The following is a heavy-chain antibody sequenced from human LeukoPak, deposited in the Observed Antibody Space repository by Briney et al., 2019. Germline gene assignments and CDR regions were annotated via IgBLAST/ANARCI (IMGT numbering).Heavy chain of an antibody. CDR3: ARLIAVTDNYFDY. CDR2: VYYSGST. J-gene: IGHJ4*02. D-gene: IGHD6-19*01. Sequence: TSETLSLTCTVSGGSISSASYFWGWIRPPPGKGLEWIGSVYYSGSTYYNPSLKSRVTMSVDTSKNQFSLKPSSVTAADTAVYYCARLIAVTDNYFDYWGQGTLVTVSS. CDR1: GGSISSASYF. V-gene: IGHV4-39*01.